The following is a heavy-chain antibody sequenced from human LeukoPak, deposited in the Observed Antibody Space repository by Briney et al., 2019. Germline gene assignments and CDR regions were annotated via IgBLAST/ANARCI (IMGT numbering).Heavy chain of an antibody. V-gene: IGHV3-33*01. J-gene: IGHJ4*02. CDR1: GFTFSSYG. D-gene: IGHD5-18*01. CDR3: ARELDVDTAMAFDY. CDR2: IWYDGSQK. Sequence: GGSLRLSCAASGFTFSSYGMHWVRQAPGKGLEWVAVIWYDGSQKYYADSVKGRLTISRDNSKNTLYLQMNSLRAEDTAVYYCARELDVDTAMAFDYWGQGTLVTVSS.